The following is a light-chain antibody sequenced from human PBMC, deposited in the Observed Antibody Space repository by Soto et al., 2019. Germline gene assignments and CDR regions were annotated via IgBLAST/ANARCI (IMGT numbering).Light chain of an antibody. CDR2: AAS. Sequence: AIQMTQSPSSLSASVGDRVTITCRARQDIRNDLGWYQQKPGKTPKLLIFAASSLQSGVPSRFSGSGSGTDFTLTIISLQPEDFATYYCLQDFNYTWTFGQVTKVEIE. CDR1: QDIRND. V-gene: IGKV1-6*01. CDR3: LQDFNYTWT. J-gene: IGKJ1*01.